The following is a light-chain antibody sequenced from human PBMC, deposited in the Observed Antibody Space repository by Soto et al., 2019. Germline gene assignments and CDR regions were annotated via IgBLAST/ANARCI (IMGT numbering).Light chain of an antibody. CDR1: SSDVGGYNY. CDR2: KVS. Sequence: QSALTQPASVSGSPGQSSTISCTGTSSDVGGYNYVSWYQQHPGKPPKVMIYKVSDRPSGISNRFSGSKSANTASLTISGLQAEDEAAYSCSSYSSSSSLYVFGTGTTVTVL. CDR3: SSYSSSSSLYV. V-gene: IGLV2-14*01. J-gene: IGLJ1*01.